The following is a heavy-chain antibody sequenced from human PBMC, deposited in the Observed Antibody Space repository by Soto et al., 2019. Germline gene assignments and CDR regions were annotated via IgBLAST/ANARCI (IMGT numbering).Heavy chain of an antibody. V-gene: IGHV4-30-4*01. CDR1: GASVSSAEHY. D-gene: IGHD5-12*01. Sequence: QVQLQESGPGLVKASQTLSLTCTLSGASVSSAEHYWSWIRQPPGKGLEGIGYTYYSGGSYYNASLQTRVSISVETSQHQFSLKLTSVTAADTAVYYCARLSGYEPAGAAEKWGPGILVSVSS. J-gene: IGHJ4*02. CDR3: ARLSGYEPAGAAEK. CDR2: TYYSGGS.